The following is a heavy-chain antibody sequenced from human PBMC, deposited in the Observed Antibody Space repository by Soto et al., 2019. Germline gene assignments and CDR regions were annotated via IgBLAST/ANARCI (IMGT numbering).Heavy chain of an antibody. D-gene: IGHD4-17*01. CDR2: INPNSGGT. CDR3: ARARPDYGHENAFDI. Sequence: ASVKVSCKASGYTFTGYYMHWVRQAPGQGLEWMGWINPNSGGTNYAQKFQGWVTMTRDTSISTAYMELSRLRSDDTAVYYCARARPDYGHENAFDIWGQGTMVTVSS. J-gene: IGHJ3*02. V-gene: IGHV1-2*04. CDR1: GYTFTGYY.